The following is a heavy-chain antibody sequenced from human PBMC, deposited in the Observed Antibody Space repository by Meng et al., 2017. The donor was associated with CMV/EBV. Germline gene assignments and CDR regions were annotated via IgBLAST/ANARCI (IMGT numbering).Heavy chain of an antibody. J-gene: IGHJ5*02. D-gene: IGHD3-16*01. CDR2: ISAYNGNT. V-gene: IGHV1-18*01. CDR3: ARVGGGNWFDP. CDR1: GYTFTGDG. Sequence: QGYVVQSGTEVKKPGPSLKVSCKVSGYTFTGDGISWVRQAPGQGLEWMGWISAYNGNTNYAQKLQGRVTMTTDTSTSTAYMELRSLRSDDTAVYYCARVGGGNWFDPWGQGTLVTVSS.